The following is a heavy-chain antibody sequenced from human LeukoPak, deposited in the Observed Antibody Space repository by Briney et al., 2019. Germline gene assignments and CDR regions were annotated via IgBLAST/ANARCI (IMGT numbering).Heavy chain of an antibody. J-gene: IGHJ4*02. CDR2: INPKSGVT. Sequence: GASMKVSCNPSGYTFTDYYIHWVRQAPGQGLEWMGWINPKSGVTNYAQNFQDRVTLTRDTTISTAYMDLSGLTSGDTAVYYCARALGNYYDSTVYQAYWGQGHLVTVSS. D-gene: IGHD3-22*01. CDR3: ARALGNYYDSTVYQAY. CDR1: GYTFTDYY. V-gene: IGHV1-2*02.